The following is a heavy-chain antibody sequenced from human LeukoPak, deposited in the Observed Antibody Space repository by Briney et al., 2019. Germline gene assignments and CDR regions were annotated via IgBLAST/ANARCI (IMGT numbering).Heavy chain of an antibody. J-gene: IGHJ3*02. CDR1: GFNFRSNS. V-gene: IGHV3-48*01. CDR2: IASDSSSI. Sequence: GGSLRLSCAASGFNFRSNSMNWVRQAPGKGLEWVSHIASDSSSIHDADSVKGRFTISRDNAKNSLYLQMNSLRAEDTAVYYCARDGGGPDAYDIWGQGTVVTVSS. CDR3: ARDGGGPDAYDI.